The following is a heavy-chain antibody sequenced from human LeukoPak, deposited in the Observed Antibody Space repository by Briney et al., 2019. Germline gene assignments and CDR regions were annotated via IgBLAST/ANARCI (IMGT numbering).Heavy chain of an antibody. CDR1: GFTFDDYA. Sequence: GGSLRLSCAASGFTFDDYAMHWVRQAPGKGLEWVSGISWNSGRIGYADSVKGRFTISRDNAKNSLYLQMNSLRAEDTAVYYCARDPHSSSWDTYYYYMDVWGKGTTVTVSS. V-gene: IGHV3-9*01. D-gene: IGHD6-13*01. CDR2: ISWNSGRI. J-gene: IGHJ6*03. CDR3: ARDPHSSSWDTYYYYMDV.